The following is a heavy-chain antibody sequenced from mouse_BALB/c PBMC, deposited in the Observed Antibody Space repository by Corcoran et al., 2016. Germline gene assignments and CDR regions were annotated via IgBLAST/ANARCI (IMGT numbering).Heavy chain of an antibody. Sequence: EIQLQQTGPELVKPGASVKISCKASGYSFTDYIMLWVKLSHGKSREWIGNINPYYGSTSYNLKFKGKATLTVDKSSSTAYMQLNSLTSEDSAVYYCARDYGSSYFDYWGQGTTLTVSS. V-gene: IGHV1-39*01. J-gene: IGHJ2*01. CDR2: INPYYGST. D-gene: IGHD1-1*01. CDR1: GYSFTDYI. CDR3: ARDYGSSYFDY.